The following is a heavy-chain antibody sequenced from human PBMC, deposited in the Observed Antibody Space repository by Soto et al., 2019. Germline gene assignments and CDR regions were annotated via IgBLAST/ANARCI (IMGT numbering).Heavy chain of an antibody. CDR2: ISSSSSYT. CDR3: ARVRALAADGMDV. Sequence: QVQLVESGGGLVKPGGSLRLSCAASGFTFSDYYMIWIRQAPGKGLKWVSYISSSSSYTNYADSVKGRFTISRDNAKNSLYLQMNSLRADHTAVYYCARVRALAADGMDVWGQGTTVTVSS. J-gene: IGHJ6*02. D-gene: IGHD6-19*01. V-gene: IGHV3-11*05. CDR1: GFTFSDYY.